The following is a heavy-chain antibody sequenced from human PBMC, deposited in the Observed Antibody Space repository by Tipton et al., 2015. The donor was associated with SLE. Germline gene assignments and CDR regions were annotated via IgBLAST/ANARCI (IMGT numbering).Heavy chain of an antibody. V-gene: IGHV4-61*10. CDR2: IYTSGST. CDR3: ARVVGATRGYYYYYMDV. CDR1: GGSVSSGSCY. Sequence: TLSLTCTVSGGSVSSGSCYWSWIRQPAGKGLEWIGYIYTSGSTNYNPSLKSRVTISVDTSKNQFSLKLSSVTAADTAVYYCARVVGATRGYYYYYMDVWGKGTTVTVSS. D-gene: IGHD1-26*01. J-gene: IGHJ6*03.